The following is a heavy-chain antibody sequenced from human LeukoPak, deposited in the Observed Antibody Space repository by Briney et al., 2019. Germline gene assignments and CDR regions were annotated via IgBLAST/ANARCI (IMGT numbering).Heavy chain of an antibody. CDR2: IYYSGST. J-gene: IGHJ4*02. CDR1: GSSISSYY. CDR3: ARSGQGDVYHLDY. Sequence: SETLSLTCTVSGSSISSYYWSWIRQPPGKGLEWIGYIYYSGSTNYNPSLKSRVTISVDTSKNQFSLKLSSVTAADTAVYYCARSGQGDVYHLDYWGQGTLVTVSS. V-gene: IGHV4-59*01. D-gene: IGHD2-2*02.